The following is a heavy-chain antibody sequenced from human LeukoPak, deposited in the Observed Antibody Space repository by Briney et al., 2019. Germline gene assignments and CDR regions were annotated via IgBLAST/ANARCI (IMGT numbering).Heavy chain of an antibody. D-gene: IGHD2-21*01. Sequence: GGALRLSCAASGFTFSSYWMSWVRQAPGKGLEWVANIKQDGSEKYYVDSVKGRFTISRDNAKNSLYLQMTSLRAEDTAVYYCARRVVVSTSHAFDIWGQGTMVTVSS. CDR3: ARRVVVSTSHAFDI. CDR1: GFTFSSYW. J-gene: IGHJ3*02. V-gene: IGHV3-7*03. CDR2: IKQDGSEK.